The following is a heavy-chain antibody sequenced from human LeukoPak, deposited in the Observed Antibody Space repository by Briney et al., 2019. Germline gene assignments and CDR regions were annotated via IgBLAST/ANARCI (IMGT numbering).Heavy chain of an antibody. V-gene: IGHV1-58*01. CDR1: GFTFTISA. D-gene: IGHD6-13*01. Sequence: SVKVSFKASGFTFTISAVQWVRQARGQRLELIGWIVVGSGNTNYAQKFQERVTITRDMSTSTAYMELSSLRSEDTAVYYCAAVGSSSSWGQGTLVTVSS. CDR2: IVVGSGNT. J-gene: IGHJ5*02. CDR3: AAVGSSSS.